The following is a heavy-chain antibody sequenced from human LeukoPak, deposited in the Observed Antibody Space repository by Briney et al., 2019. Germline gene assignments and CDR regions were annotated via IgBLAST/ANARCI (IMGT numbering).Heavy chain of an antibody. V-gene: IGHV3-23*01. J-gene: IGHJ4*02. CDR2: ISGSGGST. D-gene: IGHD3-3*01. CDR3: AKSYYDFWSGYYYFDY. CDR1: GFTFSSYW. Sequence: GGSLRLSCAASGFTFSSYWMSWVRQAPGKGLEWVSAISGSGGSTYYADSVKGRFTISRDNSKNTLYLQMNSLRAEDTAVYYCAKSYYDFWSGYYYFDYWGQGTLVTVSS.